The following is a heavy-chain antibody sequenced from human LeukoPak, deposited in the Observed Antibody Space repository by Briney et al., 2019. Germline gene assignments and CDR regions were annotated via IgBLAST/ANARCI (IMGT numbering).Heavy chain of an antibody. CDR2: INPNSGVT. CDR3: TRGGPEGSGYSYGSHDY. CDR1: GFTVTGYY. V-gene: IGHV1-2*02. D-gene: IGHD5-18*01. J-gene: IGHJ4*02. Sequence: GASVKVSCKASGFTVTGYYMHWVRQAPGQGLEWMGWINPNSGVTNYAQKFQGRVTMTRDTSISTVYMELSRLRSDDTAVYYCTRGGPEGSGYSYGSHDYWGQGTLVTVSS.